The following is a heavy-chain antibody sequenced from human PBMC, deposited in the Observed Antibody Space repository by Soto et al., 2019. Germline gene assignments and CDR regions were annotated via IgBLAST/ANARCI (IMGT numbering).Heavy chain of an antibody. D-gene: IGHD6-13*01. J-gene: IGHJ3*02. CDR3: ARDKVERAGSSSSWGDDFDI. CDR1: VGSISSGDYY. Sequence: PSETLSLTFTAPVGSISSGDYYSSVIRHPPVNALDWIGYIYYSGSTNYNPSLKSRVTISVDTSKNQFSLKLSSVTAADTAVYYCARDKVERAGSSSSWGDDFDIWGQGTMVTV. CDR2: IYYSGST. V-gene: IGHV4-61*08.